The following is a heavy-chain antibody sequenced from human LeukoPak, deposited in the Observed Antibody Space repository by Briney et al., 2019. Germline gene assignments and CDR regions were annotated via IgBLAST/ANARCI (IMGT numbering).Heavy chain of an antibody. CDR1: GGSISNYY. J-gene: IGHJ4*02. Sequence: SETLSLTCIVSGGSISNYYWSWIRQPPGKTLEWIGYIYYNGNTNYNPSLKSRVTISVDRSKNQFSLKLTSVTAPDTAIYYCARHMTTPVTHAFDYWGQGILVTVSS. CDR3: ARHMTTPVTHAFDY. CDR2: IYYNGNT. V-gene: IGHV4-59*08. D-gene: IGHD4-17*01.